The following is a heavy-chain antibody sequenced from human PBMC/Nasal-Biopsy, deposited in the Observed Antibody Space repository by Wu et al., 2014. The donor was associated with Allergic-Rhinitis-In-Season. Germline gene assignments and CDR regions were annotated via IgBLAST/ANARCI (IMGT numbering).Heavy chain of an antibody. V-gene: IGHV4-31*01. D-gene: IGHD1-14*01. J-gene: IGHJ4*02. Sequence: TLSLTCTVSGGSISRGNYFWSWIREHPGQGLEWIGYIFSDGSPYYNPSLRSPVSLSMDKSKNEFSLTLTSVMAADTAVYYCARDLLRYNAEDYWGQGTLVTVSS. CDR3: ARDLLRYNAEDY. CDR1: GGSISRGNYF. CDR2: IFSDGSP.